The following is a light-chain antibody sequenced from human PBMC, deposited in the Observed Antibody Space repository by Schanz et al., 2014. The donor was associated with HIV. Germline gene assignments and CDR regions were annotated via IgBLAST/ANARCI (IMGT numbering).Light chain of an antibody. CDR1: QSVSSSY. J-gene: IGKJ1*01. V-gene: IGKV3-20*01. Sequence: EIVLTQSPGTLSLSPGERATLSCRASQSVSSSYLAWYQQKPGQAPRLLIYGTSSRATGIPDRFSGSGSGTEFTLTIDSLQSEDFALYYCQQYDNWPRTFGQGTKVEIK. CDR2: GTS. CDR3: QQYDNWPRT.